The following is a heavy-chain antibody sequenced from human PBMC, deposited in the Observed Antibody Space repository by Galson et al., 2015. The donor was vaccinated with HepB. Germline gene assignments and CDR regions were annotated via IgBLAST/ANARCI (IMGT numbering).Heavy chain of an antibody. V-gene: IGHV3-23*01. CDR2: ISDSGDST. J-gene: IGHJ4*02. D-gene: IGHD6-6*01. CDR3: AKDRWTREAARPFDY. Sequence: SLRLSCAVSGVTLSDYAMNWVRQAPGKGLEWVSTISDSGDSTSYADSVKGRFTISKDNSKNTVYLQLSSLRVEDTALYFCAKDRWTREAARPFDYWGQGTLVTVSS. CDR1: GVTLSDYA.